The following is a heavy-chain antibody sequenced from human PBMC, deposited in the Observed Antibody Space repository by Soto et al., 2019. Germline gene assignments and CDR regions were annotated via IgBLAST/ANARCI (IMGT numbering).Heavy chain of an antibody. CDR3: ARHLRSPYIRGTNYFDY. V-gene: IGHV4-59*08. J-gene: IGHJ4*02. CDR2: IYYSGST. D-gene: IGHD3-10*02. CDR1: GGSISSYY. Sequence: SETLSLTCTVSGGSISSYYWSWIRQPPGKGLEWIGYIYYSGSTNYNPYLKSRVTITVDTSKNQFSLKLRSVTAADTSVYYCARHLRSPYIRGTNYFDYWGQGTLVTVSS.